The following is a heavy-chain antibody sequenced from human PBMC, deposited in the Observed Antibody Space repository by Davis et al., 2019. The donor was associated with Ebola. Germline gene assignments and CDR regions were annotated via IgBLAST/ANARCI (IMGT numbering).Heavy chain of an antibody. CDR2: IYHSGST. D-gene: IGHD4-11*01. CDR3: ARGRLHSRGFDP. V-gene: IGHV4-39*07. CDR1: GGSISSSSYY. Sequence: MPSETLSLTCTVSGGSISSSSYYWGWIRQPPGKGLEWIGSIYHSGSTNYNPSLKSRVTILVDTSKNQFSLKLSSVTAADTAVYYCARGRLHSRGFDPWGQGTLVTVSS. J-gene: IGHJ5*02.